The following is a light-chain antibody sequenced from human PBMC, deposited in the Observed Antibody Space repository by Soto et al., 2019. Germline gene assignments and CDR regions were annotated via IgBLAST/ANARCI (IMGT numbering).Light chain of an antibody. V-gene: IGKV1D-12*01. CDR3: LQIDTFPYT. CDR1: QDIDRW. CDR2: TAS. J-gene: IGKJ2*01. Sequence: DIQMTQSPSSVSASVGDRATISCRASQDIDRWLAWFQHKPGKAPKILISTASSLQSGVPSRFSGIGSGTDFTLTIASLQFEDFATYYCLQIDTFPYTFGLGTKLEIK.